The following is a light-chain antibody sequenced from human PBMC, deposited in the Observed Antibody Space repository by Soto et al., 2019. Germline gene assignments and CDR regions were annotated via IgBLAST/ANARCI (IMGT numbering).Light chain of an antibody. J-gene: IGKJ2*01. CDR2: DAS. V-gene: IGKV3-11*01. Sequence: EIVLTQSPATLSLSPGERATLSCRASQRVSSYLAWYQQKPGQAPRLLIYDASNRATGIPARFSGSGCGTDFSLTISSLEPEDFAVYYCQQRRNWPPYTFGQGTKLEIK. CDR1: QRVSSY. CDR3: QQRRNWPPYT.